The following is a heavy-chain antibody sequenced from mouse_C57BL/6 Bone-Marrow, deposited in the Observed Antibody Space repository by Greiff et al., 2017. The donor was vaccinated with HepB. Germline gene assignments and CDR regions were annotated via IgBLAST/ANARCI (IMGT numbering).Heavy chain of an antibody. CDR1: GYTFTSYT. CDR2: INPSSGYT. J-gene: IGHJ2*01. Sequence: QVQLQQSGAELARPGASVKMSCKASGYTFTSYTMHWVKQRPGQGLEWIGYINPSSGYTKYNQKFKDKATLTADKSSSTAYMQLRSLTSEDSAVYYCAGRCYYLYYFDYGYRGTTLTVSA. CDR3: AGRCYYLYYFDY. D-gene: IGHD2-3*01. V-gene: IGHV1-4*01.